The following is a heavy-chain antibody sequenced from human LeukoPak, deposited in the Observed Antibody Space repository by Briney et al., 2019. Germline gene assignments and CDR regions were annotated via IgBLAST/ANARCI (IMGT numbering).Heavy chain of an antibody. CDR3: ARDPGPYDFWSGLIDY. J-gene: IGHJ4*02. CDR1: GFTFSSYS. Sequence: PGGSLRLSCAASGFTFSSYSMNWVRQAPGKGLEWVSSISSSSSYIYYADSVKGRFTISRDNAKNSLYLQMNSLRAEDTAVYYCARDPGPYDFWSGLIDYWGQGTLVTVSS. D-gene: IGHD3-3*01. V-gene: IGHV3-21*01. CDR2: ISSSSSYI.